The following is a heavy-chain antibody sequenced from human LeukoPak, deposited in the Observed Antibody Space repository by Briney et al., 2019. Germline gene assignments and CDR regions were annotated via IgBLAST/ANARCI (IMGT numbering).Heavy chain of an antibody. CDR2: IFYSGST. Sequence: SETLSFTCTVSGDSISSGTYYWSWIRQPPGKGLKWIGYIFYSGSTNYNPSLKSRITISVDTSKNQFSLKLSSVTAADTAVYYCARHVGSIYSVWGQGTLVTVSS. J-gene: IGHJ4*02. CDR1: GDSISSGTYY. D-gene: IGHD2-21*01. CDR3: ARHVGSIYSV. V-gene: IGHV4-61*01.